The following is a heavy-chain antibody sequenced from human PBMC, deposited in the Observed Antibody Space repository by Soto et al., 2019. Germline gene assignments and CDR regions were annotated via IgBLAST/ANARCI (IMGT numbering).Heavy chain of an antibody. J-gene: IGHJ4*01. CDR1: GFTFGDYA. CDR2: IRSKPYGGTR. V-gene: IGHV3-49*03. CDR3: ARDHSPAIN. Sequence: HPGGCLRLSCTASGFTFGDYAMSWFRQAPGKGLQWVGFIRSKPYGGTREYAASVKGRFTISRDDSKSIAYLQMNSLKTEDTAVYYCARDHSPAINWGHGTLVTVSS. D-gene: IGHD2-21*01.